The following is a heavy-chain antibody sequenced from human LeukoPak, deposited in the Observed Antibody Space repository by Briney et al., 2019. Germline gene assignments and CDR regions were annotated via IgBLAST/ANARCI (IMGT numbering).Heavy chain of an antibody. CDR1: GGSISSYF. D-gene: IGHD3-3*01. CDR2: IYTSGST. Sequence: SETLSLTCTVSGGSISSYFWSWIRQPAGKGLEWIGRIYTSGSTNYNPSLKSRVTISVDKSKNQFSLKLSSVTAADTAVYYCARDPFLDDFWSGYYGERYYMDVWGKGTTVTVSS. CDR3: ARDPFLDDFWSGYYGERYYMDV. V-gene: IGHV4-4*07. J-gene: IGHJ6*03.